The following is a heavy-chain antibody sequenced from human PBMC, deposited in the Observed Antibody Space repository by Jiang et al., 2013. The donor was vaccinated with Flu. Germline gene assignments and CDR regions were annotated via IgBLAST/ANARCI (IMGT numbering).Heavy chain of an antibody. CDR3: AKTTKYCSSTSCQTFDY. Sequence: KPSETMSLTCTVSGGSISSSRYYWGWIRQPPGKGLEWIGSISYSGSTYYNPSLKSRFTISVDTSKNQFSLKLSSVTAADTAVFYCAKTTKYCSSTSCQTFDYWGQGTLVTVSS. V-gene: IGHV4-39*07. CDR2: ISYSGST. J-gene: IGHJ4*02. CDR1: GGSISSSRYY. D-gene: IGHD2-2*01.